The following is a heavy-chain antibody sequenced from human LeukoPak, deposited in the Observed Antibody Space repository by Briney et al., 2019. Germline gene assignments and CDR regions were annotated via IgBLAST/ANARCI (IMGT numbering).Heavy chain of an antibody. Sequence: PSETLSLTCTVSGVSICSSSYYWRSIRQPPGKGLEWIGSIYYSGSTYYNPSIKSRATISVDTTKNLSSRKLSSVTAADTAVYYCARGVGATTREYFQHWGQGTLVTVSS. J-gene: IGHJ1*01. D-gene: IGHD1-26*01. V-gene: IGHV4-39*07. CDR2: IYYSGST. CDR1: GVSICSSSYY. CDR3: ARGVGATTREYFQH.